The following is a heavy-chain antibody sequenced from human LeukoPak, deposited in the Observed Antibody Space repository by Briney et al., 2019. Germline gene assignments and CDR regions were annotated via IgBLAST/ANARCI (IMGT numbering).Heavy chain of an antibody. CDR3: ARDPYFPYYMDV. Sequence: PSETLSLTCTVSGDPISIYYWSWIRQPPGKGLEWIGYIYYSGSTNYNPSLKSRVTISVDTSNNQSSLKLSSVTAADTAVYYCARDPYFPYYMDVWGKGTTVTVSS. J-gene: IGHJ6*03. V-gene: IGHV4-59*13. D-gene: IGHD2/OR15-2a*01. CDR2: IYYSGST. CDR1: GDPISIYY.